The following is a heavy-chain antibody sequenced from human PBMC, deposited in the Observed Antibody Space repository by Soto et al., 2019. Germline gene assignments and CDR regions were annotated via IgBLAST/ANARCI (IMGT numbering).Heavy chain of an antibody. D-gene: IGHD3-3*01. V-gene: IGHV3-30*18. J-gene: IGHJ4*02. CDR1: GFTFSSHG. Sequence: PGGSLRLSCAACGFTFSSHGMHWVRQAPGKXLEWVAVISSDERNKYYGDSVKGRFTISRDNSKNTLYLHMNSLRIEDTAVYYCAKDQNVLRFLEWLTALDYWGQGTLVTVSS. CDR2: ISSDERNK. CDR3: AKDQNVLRFLEWLTALDY.